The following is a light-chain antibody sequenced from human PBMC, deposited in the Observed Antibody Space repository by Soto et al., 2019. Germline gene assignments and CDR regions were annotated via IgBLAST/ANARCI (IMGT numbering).Light chain of an antibody. CDR1: QGISNY. CDR3: QQFNSYPLT. J-gene: IGKJ4*01. CDR2: GAS. V-gene: IGKV1-9*01. Sequence: DVQLTQSPSFLSASVGDRVIITCRASQGISNYLAWYQQKSGKAPNLLIYGASTLQSGVPSRFSGSGSGTEFTLTISSLQPEDFATYHCQQFNSYPLTLGGGTKVDIK.